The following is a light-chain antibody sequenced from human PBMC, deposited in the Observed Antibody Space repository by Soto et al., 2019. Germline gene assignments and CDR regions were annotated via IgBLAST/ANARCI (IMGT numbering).Light chain of an antibody. Sequence: QCVLTQPASVAGSAGESISISCTGRRSYVGSHELVSWYQQHPGKGPKNMVYEVTKRPSGVSNRFSGSKSGNTASLTISGLQAEDEADYYCCSYVGSSTHVFGAGTKVTVL. J-gene: IGLJ1*01. CDR1: RSYVGSHEL. CDR3: CSYVGSSTHV. CDR2: EVT. V-gene: IGLV2-23*02.